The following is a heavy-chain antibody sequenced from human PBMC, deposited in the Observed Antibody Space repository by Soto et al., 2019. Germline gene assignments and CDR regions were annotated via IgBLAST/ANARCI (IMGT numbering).Heavy chain of an antibody. V-gene: IGHV4-31*03. D-gene: IGHD6-13*01. CDR3: ARDSSSSWYGVYGMDV. Sequence: PAETLSLTCPVSGGSITSGGYCSSGMGQRPGNGLEWIGYIYYSGSTYYTPSLKSRVTISVDTSKNQFSLKLSSVTAADTAVYYCARDSSSSWYGVYGMDVWGQGSTVTVAS. J-gene: IGHJ6*02. CDR2: IYYSGST. CDR1: GGSITSGGYC.